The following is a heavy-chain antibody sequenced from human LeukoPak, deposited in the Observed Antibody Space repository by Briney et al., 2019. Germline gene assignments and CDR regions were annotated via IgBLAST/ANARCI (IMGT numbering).Heavy chain of an antibody. CDR3: TIGPLDY. V-gene: IGHV3-15*01. J-gene: IGHJ4*02. CDR1: GFPFSNAW. Sequence: PGGSLRLSCAASGFPFSNAWMSWVRQAPGKGLEWVGRTTSKTDGGKTDYAAPAKGRFTISRDDSKNNLYLQMNSLKTEDTAVYYCTIGPLDYWGQGALVTVSS. CDR2: TTSKTDGGKT.